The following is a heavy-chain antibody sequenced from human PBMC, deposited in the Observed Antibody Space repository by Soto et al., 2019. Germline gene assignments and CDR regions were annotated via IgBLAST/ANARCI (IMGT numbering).Heavy chain of an antibody. CDR2: ISGSGGST. CDR1: GFTFSSYA. J-gene: IGHJ5*02. Sequence: PGGSPRVPCAASGFTFSSYAMSWVRQAPGKGLEWVSAISGSGGSTYYADSVKGRFTISRDNAKNSLYLQMNSLRAEDTAVYYCARGVYDFWSPWFDPWGQGTLVTVSS. CDR3: ARGVYDFWSPWFDP. D-gene: IGHD3-3*01. V-gene: IGHV3-23*01.